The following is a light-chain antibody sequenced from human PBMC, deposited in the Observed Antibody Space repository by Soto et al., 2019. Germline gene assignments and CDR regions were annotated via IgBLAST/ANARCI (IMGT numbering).Light chain of an antibody. CDR2: DAS. Sequence: EIALTQSPVTLSLSPWERATLSCRASHSINTFLAWYQQKPGQAPRLLIYDASDRATGIPDRFSGSGSGTDFTLTISSLEPEDFAVYYCQQGRMFGQGTKVDIK. J-gene: IGKJ1*01. CDR3: QQGRM. V-gene: IGKV3-11*01. CDR1: HSINTF.